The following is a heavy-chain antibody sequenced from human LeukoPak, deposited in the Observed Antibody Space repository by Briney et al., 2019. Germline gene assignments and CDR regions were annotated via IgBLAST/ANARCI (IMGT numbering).Heavy chain of an antibody. Sequence: SETLSLTCTVSGGSISSHYWSWIRQPPGKGLEWIGYIYYSGSTNYNPSLESRVTISVDTSKNQFSLKLSSVTAADTAVYYCARVSRGMDVWGQGTTVTVSS. CDR3: ARVSRGMDV. CDR2: IYYSGST. J-gene: IGHJ6*02. V-gene: IGHV4-59*11. CDR1: GGSISSHY.